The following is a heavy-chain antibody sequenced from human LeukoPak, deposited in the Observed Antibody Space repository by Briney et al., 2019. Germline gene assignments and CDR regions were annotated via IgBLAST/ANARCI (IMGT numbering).Heavy chain of an antibody. J-gene: IGHJ4*02. Sequence: SETLSLTCTVSGGFISSGGYSWSWIRQHPGKGLEWIGYIYYSGSTYYNPSLKSRVTISVDTSKNQFSLKLSSVTAADTAVYYCARDSSGYYPDYWGQGTLVTVSS. CDR3: ARDSSGYYPDY. CDR2: IYYSGST. V-gene: IGHV4-31*03. D-gene: IGHD3-22*01. CDR1: GGFISSGGYS.